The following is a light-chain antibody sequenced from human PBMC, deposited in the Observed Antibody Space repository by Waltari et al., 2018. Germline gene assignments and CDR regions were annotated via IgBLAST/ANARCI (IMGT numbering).Light chain of an antibody. V-gene: IGLV2-23*02. CDR3: SSYAGSSIPVV. Sequence: QSALIQPASVSGSPGQSITISCTGTSSDVGGYNFVSWYQHHPARAPKRWSYDVNKRPHGVCHRSAGSKAGATASLTISGLLTEDEADYYCSSYAGSSIPVVFGGGTKLTVL. CDR2: DVN. CDR1: SSDVGGYNF. J-gene: IGLJ2*01.